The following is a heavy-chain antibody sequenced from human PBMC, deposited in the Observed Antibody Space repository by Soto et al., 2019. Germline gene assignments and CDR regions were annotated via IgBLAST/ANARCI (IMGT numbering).Heavy chain of an antibody. D-gene: IGHD6-6*01. CDR3: AQTPSSIHWFDP. V-gene: IGHV3-23*01. J-gene: IGHJ5*02. CDR2: ISAGGGNT. Sequence: EVQLLESGGGLVQPGGSLRLSCAASGFTFSSYAMSWVRQAPGKGLEWVSAISAGGGNTYYRDSVKGRFTISRDNSKNTLYLQMNSLRAEDMAVYFCAQTPSSIHWFDPWGQGTLVTVSS. CDR1: GFTFSSYA.